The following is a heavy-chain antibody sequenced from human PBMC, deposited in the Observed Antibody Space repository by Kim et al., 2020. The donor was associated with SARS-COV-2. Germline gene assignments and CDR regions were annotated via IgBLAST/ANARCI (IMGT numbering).Heavy chain of an antibody. V-gene: IGHV5-10-1*01. D-gene: IGHD3-9*01. CDR3: ATMTGSDY. J-gene: IGHJ4*02. Sequence: DSYTNYSPSFQGHVTISADKSISTAYLQWSSLKASDTAMYYCATMTGSDYWGQGTLVTVSS. CDR2: DSYT.